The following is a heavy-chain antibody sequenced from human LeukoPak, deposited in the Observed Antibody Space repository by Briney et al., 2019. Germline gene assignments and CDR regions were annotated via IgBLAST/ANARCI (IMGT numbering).Heavy chain of an antibody. J-gene: IGHJ4*02. CDR3: ARDPSVVVPAALDY. V-gene: IGHV3-21*01. D-gene: IGHD2-2*01. Sequence: GGSLRLSCAASGFTFSSYSMNWVRQAPGKGLEWVSFISSSSSYIYYADSVKGRFTISRDNAKNSLYLQMNSLRAEDTAVYYCARDPSVVVPAALDYWGQGTLVTVSS. CDR2: ISSSSSYI. CDR1: GFTFSSYS.